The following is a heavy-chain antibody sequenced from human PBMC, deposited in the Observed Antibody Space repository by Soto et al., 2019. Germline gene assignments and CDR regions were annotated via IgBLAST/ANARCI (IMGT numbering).Heavy chain of an antibody. CDR1: GGTFSSYA. CDR2: IIPIFGTA. V-gene: IGHV1-69*12. Sequence: QVQLVQSGAEVKKPGSSVKVSCKASGGTFSSYAISWVRQAPGQGLEWMGGIIPIFGTANYAQKFQGRVTXXAXECXSTAYMELSSLRSEDTAVYYCARAPYSGQLWSFDYWGQGTLVTVSS. D-gene: IGHD5-18*01. CDR3: ARAPYSGQLWSFDY. J-gene: IGHJ4*02.